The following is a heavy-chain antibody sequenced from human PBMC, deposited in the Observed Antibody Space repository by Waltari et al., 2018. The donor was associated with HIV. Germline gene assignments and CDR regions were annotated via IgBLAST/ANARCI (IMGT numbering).Heavy chain of an antibody. CDR1: GFTFDDYA. V-gene: IGHV3-9*01. CDR2: SSWNSGRI. J-gene: IGHJ4*02. Sequence: EVQLVESGGGLVQPGRSLRLSCAVSGFTFDDYAMHWVRQAPGKGLEWVSGSSWNSGRIGYADSVKGRFTISRDNAKNSLYLQMNSLRAEDTALYYCAKDKRRYCSSTSCYYYFDYWGQGTLVTVSS. CDR3: AKDKRRYCSSTSCYYYFDY. D-gene: IGHD2-2*01.